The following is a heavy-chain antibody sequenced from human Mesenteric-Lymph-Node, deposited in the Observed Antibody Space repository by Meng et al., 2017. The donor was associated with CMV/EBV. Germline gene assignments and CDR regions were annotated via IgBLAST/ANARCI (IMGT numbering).Heavy chain of an antibody. V-gene: IGHV1-69*01. Sequence: CKDSGGTFSSYAISWVRQAPGQGLEWMGGIIPIFGTANYAQKFQGRVTITADESTNTAYMELSSLRSEDTAVYYCARVGYSGYDFFDYWGQGTLVTVSS. CDR3: ARVGYSGYDFFDY. CDR1: GGTFSSYA. D-gene: IGHD5-12*01. J-gene: IGHJ4*02. CDR2: IIPIFGTA.